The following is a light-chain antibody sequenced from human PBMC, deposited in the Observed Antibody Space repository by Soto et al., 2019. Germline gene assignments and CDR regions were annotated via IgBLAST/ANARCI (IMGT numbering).Light chain of an antibody. Sequence: QSVLTQPPSVSGAPGKRVTISCSGSSSNIGAGYDVHWYQQFPGTAPKFLIYDNNNRPSGVPDRFSGSKSGTSASLAITGLQAEDEADYYCQSYDSSLNGWVFGGGTKLTVL. J-gene: IGLJ3*02. CDR1: SSNIGAGYD. CDR2: DNN. V-gene: IGLV1-40*01. CDR3: QSYDSSLNGWV.